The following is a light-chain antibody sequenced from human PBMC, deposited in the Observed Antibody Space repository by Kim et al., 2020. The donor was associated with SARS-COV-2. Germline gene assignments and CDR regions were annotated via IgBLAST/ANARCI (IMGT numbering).Light chain of an antibody. J-gene: IGLJ1*01. Sequence: ELTQPPSASGTPGQKVTISCSGSNSNIGSHTVNWYQQLPGSAPKLLIYNTNQRPSGVPDRFSESRSGTSVSLVVSGLQSEDEADYYCAAWDDSLTGYVFGTGTKVTVL. V-gene: IGLV1-44*01. CDR1: NSNIGSHT. CDR2: NTN. CDR3: AAWDDSLTGYV.